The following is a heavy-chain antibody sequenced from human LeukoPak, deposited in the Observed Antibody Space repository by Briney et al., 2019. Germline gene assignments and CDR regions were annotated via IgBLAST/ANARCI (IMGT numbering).Heavy chain of an antibody. V-gene: IGHV3-23*01. CDR2: IGGSGGST. CDR3: AKDTITTWVRAFDI. J-gene: IGHJ3*02. D-gene: IGHD1-14*01. CDR1: GFTFSSYA. Sequence: PGGSLRLSCAASGFTFSSYAMRWVRQAPGKGLEWVSAIGGSGGSTYYADSVKGRFTISRDNSKNTLYLQMNSLRGEDTAVYYCAKDTITTWVRAFDIWGQGTMVTVSS.